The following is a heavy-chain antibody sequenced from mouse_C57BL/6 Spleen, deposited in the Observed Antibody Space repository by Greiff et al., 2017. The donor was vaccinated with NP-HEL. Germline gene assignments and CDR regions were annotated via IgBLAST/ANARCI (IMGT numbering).Heavy chain of an antibody. D-gene: IGHD1-1*01. CDR2: IWTGGGT. CDR1: GFSLTSYA. CDR3: ARNYYYGSSWWYFDV. J-gene: IGHJ1*03. Sequence: VMLVESGPGLVAPSQSLSITCPVSGFSLTSYAISWVRQPPGKGLEWLGVIWTGGGTNYNSALKSRLSISKDNSKSQVFLKMNSLQTDDTARYYCARNYYYGSSWWYFDVWGTGTTVTVSS. V-gene: IGHV2-9-1*01.